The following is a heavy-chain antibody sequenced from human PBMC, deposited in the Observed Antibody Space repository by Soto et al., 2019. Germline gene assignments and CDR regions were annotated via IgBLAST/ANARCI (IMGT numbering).Heavy chain of an antibody. J-gene: IGHJ4*02. CDR2: IRSKAYGGTT. D-gene: IGHD3-3*01. CDR1: GFTFGDYA. Sequence: GVSLRLSCTASGFTFGDYAMSWFRQAPGKGLEWVGFIRSKAYGGTTEYAASVKGRFTISRDDSKSIAYLQMNSLKTEDTAVYYCTRQNSTYYDFWSGYPPHDYWGKGTLVTVSS. V-gene: IGHV3-49*03. CDR3: TRQNSTYYDFWSGYPPHDY.